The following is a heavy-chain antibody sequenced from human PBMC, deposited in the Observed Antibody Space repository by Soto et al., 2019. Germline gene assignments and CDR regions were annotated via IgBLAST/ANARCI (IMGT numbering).Heavy chain of an antibody. CDR1: EDTFRNYA. CDR2: IIPIFGTA. CDR3: ASTKYDSSAYYYWYLGL. J-gene: IGHJ2*01. V-gene: IGHV1-69*06. Sequence: QVELVQSGAEVKKPGSSVKVSCQASEDTFRNYAISWVRQAPGQGLEWMVGIIPIFGTANYAEKSKGRVTITEDTSANTVYLELSSLRSEDTAVYYCASTKYDSSAYYYWYLGLWGRGTLVTVSS. D-gene: IGHD3-22*01.